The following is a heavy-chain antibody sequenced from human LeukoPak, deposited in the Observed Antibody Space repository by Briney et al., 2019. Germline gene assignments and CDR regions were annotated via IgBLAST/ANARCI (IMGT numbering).Heavy chain of an antibody. J-gene: IGHJ4*02. CDR1: GGSISSYY. CDR2: IYYSGST. D-gene: IGHD6-13*01. V-gene: IGHV4-59*08. Sequence: PSETLSLTCTVSGGSISSYYWSWIRQPPGKGLEWIGYIYYSGSTNYNPSLKSRVTISVDTSKNQFTLKLSSVTAADTAVYYCARHVAAAADYYFDYWGQGTQVTVSS. CDR3: ARHVAAAADYYFDY.